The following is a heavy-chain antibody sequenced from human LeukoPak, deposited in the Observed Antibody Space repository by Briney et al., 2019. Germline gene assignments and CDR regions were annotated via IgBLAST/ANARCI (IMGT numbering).Heavy chain of an antibody. CDR3: ARDDSSGYLPGGGFDY. V-gene: IGHV3-20*04. D-gene: IGHD3-22*01. CDR2: INWNGGST. CDR1: GFTFDDYG. J-gene: IGHJ4*02. Sequence: PGGSLRLSCAASGFTFDDYGMSWDRQAPGKGLEWVSGINWNGGSTGYADSVKGRFTISRDNAKNSLYLQMNSLRAEDTALYYCARDDSSGYLPGGGFDYWGQGTLVTVSS.